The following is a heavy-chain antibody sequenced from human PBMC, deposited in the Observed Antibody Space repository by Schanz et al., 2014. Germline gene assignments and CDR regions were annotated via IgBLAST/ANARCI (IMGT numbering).Heavy chain of an antibody. Sequence: EARLVDSGGGLVQPGGSLRLSCAASGFTVSSNYMSWVRQAPGKGLEWVSVIYGGGITYYADSVKGRFTISRDSSRNTLYLQMNSLRAEDTAVYFCARDGGRDGYNLAFDVWGQGTLVTVSS. CDR1: GFTVSSNY. V-gene: IGHV3-66*01. J-gene: IGHJ3*01. CDR2: IYGGGIT. CDR3: ARDGGRDGYNLAFDV. D-gene: IGHD5-12*01.